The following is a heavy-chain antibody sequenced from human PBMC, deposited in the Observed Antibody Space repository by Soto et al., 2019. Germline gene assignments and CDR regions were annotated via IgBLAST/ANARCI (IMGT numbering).Heavy chain of an antibody. V-gene: IGHV4-31*03. CDR3: ARGYYYGSGTIILDY. J-gene: IGHJ4*02. D-gene: IGHD3-10*01. CDR1: GGSISSGGYY. CDR2: IYYSGTT. Sequence: QVQLQESGPGLVKPSQTLSLTCTVSGGSISSGGYYWSWIRQHPGKGLEWIGYIYYSGTTFYNPSLKSRLTSSVDTSKNQFSLTLSSVTAAYTAVYFCARGYYYGSGTIILDYWGQGTLVTVSS.